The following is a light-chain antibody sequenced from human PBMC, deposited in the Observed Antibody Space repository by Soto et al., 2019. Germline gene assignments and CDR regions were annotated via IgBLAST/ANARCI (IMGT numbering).Light chain of an antibody. CDR3: QQRSNWPPT. J-gene: IGKJ5*01. V-gene: IGKV3-11*01. CDR2: DAS. CDR1: QSVSSY. Sequence: EIVLTRSPATLSLAPGERATLSCRASQSVSSYLAWYQQKPGQAPRLLIYDASNRATGIPARFSGSGSRTDFTLTISSLEPEDFAVYYCQQRSNWPPTFGQGTRLEIK.